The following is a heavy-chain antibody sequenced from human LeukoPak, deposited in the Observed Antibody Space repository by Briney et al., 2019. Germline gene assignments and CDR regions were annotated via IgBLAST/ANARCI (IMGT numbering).Heavy chain of an antibody. D-gene: IGHD2-2*01. Sequence: PGGSLRLSCAASGFTFSSYSMHWVRQAPGKGLEWVAVISYDGSNKYYADSVKGRFTISRDNSKNTLYLQMNSLRAEDTAVYYCAKAQGASDYYYYGMDVWGKGTTVTVSS. V-gene: IGHV3-30*18. CDR1: GFTFSSYS. CDR2: ISYDGSNK. J-gene: IGHJ6*04. CDR3: AKAQGASDYYYYGMDV.